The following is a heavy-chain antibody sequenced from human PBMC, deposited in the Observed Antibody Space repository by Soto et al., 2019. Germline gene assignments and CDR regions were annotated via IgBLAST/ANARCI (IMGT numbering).Heavy chain of an antibody. D-gene: IGHD2-2*01. V-gene: IGHV3-23*01. CDR2: ISGSGGST. Sequence: GGSLRLSCAASGFTFSSYAMSWVRQAPGKELEWVSAISGSGGSTYYADSVKGRFTISRDNSKNTLYLQMNSLRAEDTAVYYCAKNGYCSSTSCLYYYYYYGMDVWGQGTTVTVSS. CDR1: GFTFSSYA. CDR3: AKNGYCSSTSCLYYYYYYGMDV. J-gene: IGHJ6*02.